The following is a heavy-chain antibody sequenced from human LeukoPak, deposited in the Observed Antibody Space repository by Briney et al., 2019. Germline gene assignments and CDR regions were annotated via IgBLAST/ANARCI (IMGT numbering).Heavy chain of an antibody. CDR2: ISYDGSNK. Sequence: GGSLRLSCAASGFTFSSYAMHWVRQAPGKGLEWVAVISYDGSNKYYADSVKGRFTISRDNAKNSLYLQMNSLRAEDTAVYYCARYQGFWSGSNRDLDYWGQGTLVTVSS. CDR1: GFTFSSYA. CDR3: ARYQGFWSGSNRDLDY. D-gene: IGHD3-3*01. J-gene: IGHJ4*02. V-gene: IGHV3-30-3*01.